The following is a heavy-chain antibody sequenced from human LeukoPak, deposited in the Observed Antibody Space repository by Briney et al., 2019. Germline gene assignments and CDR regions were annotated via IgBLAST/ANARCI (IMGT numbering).Heavy chain of an antibody. CDR1: GFTFSSYW. CDR2: INQDVSRK. Sequence: DGSHPLSCAASGFTFSSYWMSRVRQAPGQGLEWVANINQDVSRKYYVDSVHGRFTISRDNAKSSLYLQMNSLRAEDTAVYYCATFADGDSKFNYWGQGTVIAASS. V-gene: IGHV3-7*02. J-gene: IGHJ4*02. CDR3: ATFADGDSKFNY. D-gene: IGHD5-24*01.